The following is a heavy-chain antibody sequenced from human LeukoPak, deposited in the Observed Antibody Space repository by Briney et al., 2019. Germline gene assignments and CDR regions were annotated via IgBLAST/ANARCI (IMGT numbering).Heavy chain of an antibody. V-gene: IGHV1-45*02. CDR2: ITPFNGNT. J-gene: IGHJ4*02. CDR3: ASGGDIVVVVADYYFDY. D-gene: IGHD2-15*01. Sequence: GASVKVSCKASGYTFTYRYLHWVRQAPGQALEWMGWITPFNGNTNYAQKFQDRVTITGDRSMSTAYMELSRLRSDDTAVYYCASGGDIVVVVADYYFDYWGQGTLVTVSS. CDR1: GYTFTYRY.